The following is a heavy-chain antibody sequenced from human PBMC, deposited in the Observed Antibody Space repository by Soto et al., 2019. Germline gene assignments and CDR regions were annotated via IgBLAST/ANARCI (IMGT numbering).Heavy chain of an antibody. Sequence: QVQLVESGGGVVQPGRSLRLSCAASGFTFSNFGMHWVRQAPGKGLEWVASISYDGNIKYSADSVEGRFTISRDNSKNTVNLQMNSLRSGDEAVYYYVKFWGPVTAAVDDYWGQGTLVTVSS. CDR2: ISYDGNIK. D-gene: IGHD6-13*01. CDR3: VKFWGPVTAAVDDY. J-gene: IGHJ4*02. V-gene: IGHV3-30*18. CDR1: GFTFSNFG.